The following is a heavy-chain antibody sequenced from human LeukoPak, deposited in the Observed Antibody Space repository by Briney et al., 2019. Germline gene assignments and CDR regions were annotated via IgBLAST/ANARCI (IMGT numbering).Heavy chain of an antibody. CDR1: GGSISGYY. Sequence: PSETLSLTCTVSGGSISGYYWSWIRQPPGKGLEWIGYMYYSGITNYSPSLKSRVTISVDTSKNQFSLNLISVTAADTAVYYCARTGWDYYYMDVWGKGTTVAVSS. J-gene: IGHJ6*03. CDR3: ARTGWDYYYMDV. D-gene: IGHD6-19*01. CDR2: MYYSGIT. V-gene: IGHV4-59*01.